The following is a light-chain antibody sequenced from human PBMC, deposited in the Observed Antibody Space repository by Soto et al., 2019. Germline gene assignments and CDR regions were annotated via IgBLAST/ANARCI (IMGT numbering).Light chain of an antibody. V-gene: IGKV1-8*01. Sequence: AIRMTQSPSSFSASTGDRVTITCRASQGISSYLAWYQQKPGKAPKLLIYAASTLQSGVPPRFSGSGSGTEFTLTISSLQPDDFAPYYCQQYNSYSLTFGQGAKVDIK. CDR1: QGISSY. CDR2: AAS. CDR3: QQYNSYSLT. J-gene: IGKJ1*01.